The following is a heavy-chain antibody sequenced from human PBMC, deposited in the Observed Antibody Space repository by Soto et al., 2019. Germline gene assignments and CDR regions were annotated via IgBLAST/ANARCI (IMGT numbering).Heavy chain of an antibody. CDR3: AKISQDYDFWSGYYYFDY. CDR1: GFTFSSYA. V-gene: IGHV3-23*01. J-gene: IGHJ4*02. CDR2: ISGSGGST. Sequence: GGSLRLSCEASGFTFSSYAMSWVRQAPGKGLEWVSAISGSGGSTYYADSVKGRFTISSDNSKNTLYLQMNSLRAEDTAVYYCAKISQDYDFWSGYYYFDYWGQGALVTVSS. D-gene: IGHD3-3*01.